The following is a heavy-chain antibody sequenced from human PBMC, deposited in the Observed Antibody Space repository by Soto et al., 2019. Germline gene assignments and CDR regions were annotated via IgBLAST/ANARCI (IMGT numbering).Heavy chain of an antibody. Sequence: QVQLVQSGAEVKKPGSSVKVSCKASGGTFSSYAISWVRQAPGQVLEWMGGIIPIFGTANYAQKFQGRVTITADESTSTAYMELSSLRSEDTAVYYCARDIPGSGGYYYYGMDVWGQGTTVTVSS. CDR3: ARDIPGSGGYYYYGMDV. V-gene: IGHV1-69*12. D-gene: IGHD3-10*01. CDR1: GGTFSSYA. CDR2: IIPIFGTA. J-gene: IGHJ6*02.